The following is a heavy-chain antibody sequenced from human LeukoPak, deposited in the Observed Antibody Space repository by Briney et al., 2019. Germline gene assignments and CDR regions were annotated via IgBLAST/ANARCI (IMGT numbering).Heavy chain of an antibody. CDR2: LSHSGSSA. Sequence: PGGSLRLSCAASGFTFSSYAMSWVRQAPGKGLEWVSALSHSGSSAYYADSVKGRFTISRDNSKSTLYLQMNSLRAEDTAVYYCARERWLPRTRFDYWGQGTLVTVSS. D-gene: IGHD5-24*01. CDR1: GFTFSSYA. CDR3: ARERWLPRTRFDY. J-gene: IGHJ4*02. V-gene: IGHV3-23*01.